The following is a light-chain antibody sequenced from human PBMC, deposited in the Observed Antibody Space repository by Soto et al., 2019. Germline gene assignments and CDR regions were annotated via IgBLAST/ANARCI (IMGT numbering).Light chain of an antibody. J-gene: IGKJ4*01. Sequence: DIQMTQSPSSLSASILYIVTITCRSSEGFSNYLALFQQKPGKAPTLLIDAASTLQSGFPSRFSVSGSVTDFTLTINNLQPDDVATYYCQKNNNGGPLNFGGGTKVDIK. CDR2: AAS. CDR3: QKNNNGGPLN. CDR1: EGFSNY. V-gene: IGKV1-27*01.